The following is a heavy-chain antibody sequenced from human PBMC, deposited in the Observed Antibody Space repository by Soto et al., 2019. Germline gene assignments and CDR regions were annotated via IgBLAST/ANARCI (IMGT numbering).Heavy chain of an antibody. V-gene: IGHV1-18*01. D-gene: IGHD6-19*01. Sequence: ASVKVSCKDSGYTLASYGSSWVRQAPGQGLEWMGWISAYNGNTNYAQKLQGRVTMTTDTSTSTAYMELRSLRSDDTAVYYCARDGAGYSSGWYVYWGQGTLVTVS. CDR3: ARDGAGYSSGWYVY. J-gene: IGHJ4*02. CDR1: GYTLASYG. CDR2: ISAYNGNT.